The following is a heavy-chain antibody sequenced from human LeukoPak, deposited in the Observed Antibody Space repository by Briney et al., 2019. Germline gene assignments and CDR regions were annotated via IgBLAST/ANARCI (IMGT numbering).Heavy chain of an antibody. CDR2: MNPNSVNT. J-gene: IGHJ4*02. Sequence: ASVKVFCKASGYIFTTYDILWVRQATGRGLEWMGWMNPNSVNTGYAKKFQGRVTMTRNTSISTAYMELSSLRSEDTAVYYCARDPTGTTSDLGYWGQGTLVTVSS. D-gene: IGHD1-7*01. CDR1: GYIFTTYD. CDR3: ARDPTGTTSDLGY. V-gene: IGHV1-8*01.